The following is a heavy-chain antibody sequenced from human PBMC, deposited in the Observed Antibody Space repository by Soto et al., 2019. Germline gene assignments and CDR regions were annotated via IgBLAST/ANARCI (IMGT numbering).Heavy chain of an antibody. V-gene: IGHV1-18*01. D-gene: IGHD6-19*01. CDR2: ISAYNGNT. CDR3: ARSYSSGWYGYYYYYMDV. CDR1: GYTFTSYG. J-gene: IGHJ6*03. Sequence: QVQLVQSGAEVKKPGASVKVSCKASGYTFTSYGISWVRQAPGQGLEGMGWISAYNGNTNYAQKLQGRVTMTTDTSTSTAYMELRSLRSDDTAVYYCARSYSSGWYGYYYYYMDVWGKGTTVTVSS.